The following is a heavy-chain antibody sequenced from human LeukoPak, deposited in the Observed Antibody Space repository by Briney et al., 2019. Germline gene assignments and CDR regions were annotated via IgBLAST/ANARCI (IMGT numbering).Heavy chain of an antibody. CDR2: INPNSGGT. D-gene: IGHD5-18*01. Sequence: ASVKVSCKASGYTFTGYYMHWVRQAPGQGLEWMGWINPNSGGTNYAQKFQGRVTMTRDTSISTAYMELSRLRSDDTAVYYCARARGYSYGYGGDAFDIWGQGTMVTVSS. J-gene: IGHJ3*02. V-gene: IGHV1-2*02. CDR1: GYTFTGYY. CDR3: ARARGYSYGYGGDAFDI.